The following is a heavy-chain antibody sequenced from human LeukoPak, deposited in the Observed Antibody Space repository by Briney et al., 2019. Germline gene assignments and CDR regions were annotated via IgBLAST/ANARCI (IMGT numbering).Heavy chain of an antibody. Sequence: PGGFLRLSCAASGFTFSSYAMSWARQAPGKGLEWVSAISGSGGSTYYADSVKGRFTISRDNSKNTLYLQMNSLRAEDTAVYYCAKALRSNLLFDYWGQGTLVTVSS. CDR2: ISGSGGST. CDR3: AKALRSNLLFDY. CDR1: GFTFSSYA. J-gene: IGHJ4*02. V-gene: IGHV3-23*01. D-gene: IGHD5/OR15-5a*01.